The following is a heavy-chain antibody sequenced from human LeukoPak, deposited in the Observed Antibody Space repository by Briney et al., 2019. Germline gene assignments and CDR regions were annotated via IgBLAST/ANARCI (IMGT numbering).Heavy chain of an antibody. CDR2: INHSGST. Sequence: SETLSLTCAVYGGSFSGYYWSWIRQPPGKGLEWIGEINHSGSTNYNPSLKSRVTISVDTSKNQFSLKLSSVTAADTAVYYYARISGVNCSSTSCAPGNGMDVWGKGTTVTVSS. CDR1: GGSFSGYY. J-gene: IGHJ6*04. D-gene: IGHD2-2*01. CDR3: ARISGVNCSSTSCAPGNGMDV. V-gene: IGHV4-34*01.